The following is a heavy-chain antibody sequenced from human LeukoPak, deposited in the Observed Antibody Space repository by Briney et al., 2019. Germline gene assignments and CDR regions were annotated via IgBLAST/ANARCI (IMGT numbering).Heavy chain of an antibody. CDR2: ISYDGSNK. Sequence: PGGSLRLSCAASGFTFSSYAMHWVRQAPGKGLEWVAVISYDGSNKYYADSVKGRFTISRDNSKNTLYLQMNSLRAEDTAVYYCAREYYYYDSSGYLQDAFDIWGQGTMVTVSS. D-gene: IGHD3-22*01. J-gene: IGHJ3*02. V-gene: IGHV3-30*04. CDR1: GFTFSSYA. CDR3: AREYYYYDSSGYLQDAFDI.